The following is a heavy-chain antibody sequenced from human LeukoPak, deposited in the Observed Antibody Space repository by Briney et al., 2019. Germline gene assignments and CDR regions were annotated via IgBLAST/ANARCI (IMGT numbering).Heavy chain of an antibody. CDR3: TRASDSSTLTAFDY. Sequence: GGSPRLSCTASGFTFGDYAMSWFRQALGKGLEWVGFIRSKAYGGTTEYAASVKGRFTISRDDSKSIAYLQMNSLKTEDTAVYYCTRASDSSTLTAFDYWGQGTLVTVSS. D-gene: IGHD6-13*01. CDR2: IRSKAYGGTT. V-gene: IGHV3-49*03. J-gene: IGHJ4*02. CDR1: GFTFGDYA.